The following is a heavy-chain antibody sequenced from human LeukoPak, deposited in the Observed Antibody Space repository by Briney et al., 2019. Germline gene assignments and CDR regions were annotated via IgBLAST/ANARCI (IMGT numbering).Heavy chain of an antibody. CDR3: ASFQPLGSSCCHFDP. CDR2: INPNSGGT. D-gene: IGHD2-15*01. J-gene: IGHJ5*02. CDR1: GYTFTGYY. Sequence: GASVKVSCKASGYTFTGYYMHWVRQAPGQGLEWIGWINPNSGGTNYAQKFQGRVTMTRDTSISTAYMELSRLRSDDTAVYYCASFQPLGSSCCHFDPWGQGTLVTVSS. V-gene: IGHV1-2*02.